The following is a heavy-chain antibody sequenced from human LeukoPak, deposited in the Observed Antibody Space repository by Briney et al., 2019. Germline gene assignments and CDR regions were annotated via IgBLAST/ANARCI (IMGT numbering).Heavy chain of an antibody. CDR1: GFTFSSYG. J-gene: IGHJ4*02. Sequence: GGSLRLSCAASGFTFSSYGMHWVRQAPGKGLEYVSAISTNGGTTYYANSVKGRFTISRDNSKNTLYLQMGSLRAEDMAVYYCARRGSNYGDSMDYWGQGTLVTVSS. CDR2: ISTNGGTT. D-gene: IGHD4-17*01. V-gene: IGHV3-64*01. CDR3: ARRGSNYGDSMDY.